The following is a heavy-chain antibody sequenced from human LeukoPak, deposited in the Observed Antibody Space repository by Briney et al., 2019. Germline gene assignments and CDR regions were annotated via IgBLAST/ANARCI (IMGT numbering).Heavy chain of an antibody. CDR2: ISSSSSYI. D-gene: IGHD1-26*01. J-gene: IGHJ4*02. V-gene: IGHV3-21*01. Sequence: GGSLRLSCAASGFTFSSYSMNWVRQAPGKGLEWVSSISSSSSYIYYADSVKGRFTISRDSAKNSLYLQMNSLRAEDTAVYYCARDLLVGAACLDYWGQGTLVTVSS. CDR3: ARDLLVGAACLDY. CDR1: GFTFSSYS.